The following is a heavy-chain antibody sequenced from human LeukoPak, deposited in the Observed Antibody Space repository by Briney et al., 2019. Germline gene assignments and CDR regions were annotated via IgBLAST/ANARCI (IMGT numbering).Heavy chain of an antibody. Sequence: GGSLRLSCAASGSTFSSYRMSWVRQTPGKGLEWVSLISDSGDSTYYADSVRGRFTISRDNSKNTLYLQINSLRADDTAVYYCAIRTAVGSFFDYWGQGTPVTVSS. V-gene: IGHV3-23*01. J-gene: IGHJ4*02. CDR1: GSTFSSYR. CDR3: AIRTAVGSFFDY. D-gene: IGHD6-13*01. CDR2: ISDSGDST.